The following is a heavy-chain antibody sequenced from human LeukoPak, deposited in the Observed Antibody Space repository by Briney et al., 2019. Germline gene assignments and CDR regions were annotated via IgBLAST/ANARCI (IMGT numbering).Heavy chain of an antibody. V-gene: IGHV3-30*02. CDR1: GFTFSSYG. Sequence: GGSLRLSCAASGFTFSSYGMHWVRQAPGKGLEWVAFIRYDGSNKYYADSVKGRFTISRDNSKNTLYLHMNSLRAEDTAVYTCAKDRGTYEYTCDYWGQGTLVTVSS. J-gene: IGHJ4*02. CDR3: AKDRGTYEYTCDY. CDR2: IRYDGSNK. D-gene: IGHD3-16*01.